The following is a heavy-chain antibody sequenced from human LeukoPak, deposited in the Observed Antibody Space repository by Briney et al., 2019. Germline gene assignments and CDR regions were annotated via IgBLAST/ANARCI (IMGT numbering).Heavy chain of an antibody. D-gene: IGHD3-22*01. CDR1: GGSFSGYY. CDR2: INHSGST. V-gene: IGHV4-34*01. CDR3: ARGSLYYYDSSGYLDY. J-gene: IGHJ4*02. Sequence: SETLSLTCAVYGGSFSGYYWSWIRQPPGKGLEWIGEINHSGSTNYNPSLKSRVTISVDTSKNQFSLKLSSVTAADTAVYYCARGSLYYYDSSGYLDYWGQGTLATVSS.